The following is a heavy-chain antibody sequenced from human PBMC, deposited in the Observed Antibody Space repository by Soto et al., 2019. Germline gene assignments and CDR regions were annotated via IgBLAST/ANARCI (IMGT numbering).Heavy chain of an antibody. J-gene: IGHJ3*02. CDR3: ARDQGSSGAVAGIDAFDI. CDR2: IYHSGST. D-gene: IGHD6-19*01. Sequence: SETLSLTCAVSGGSISSSNWWSWVRQPPGKRLEWIGEIYHSGSTNYNPTLKSRVTISVDKSKNQFSLKLSSVTAADTAVYYCARDQGSSGAVAGIDAFDIWGQGTMVTVSS. CDR1: GGSISSSNW. V-gene: IGHV4-4*02.